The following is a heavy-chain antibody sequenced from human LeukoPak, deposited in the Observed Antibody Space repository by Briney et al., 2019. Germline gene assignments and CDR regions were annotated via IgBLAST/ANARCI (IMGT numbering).Heavy chain of an antibody. J-gene: IGHJ4*02. Sequence: GESLQISCKGSGYRFTSYWIGWVRQMPGKGLEWMGIIYPGDSDTRYSPSFQGQVTISADKSISTAYLQWSSLKASDTAMYYCARLERDYYGSGSRPYHFDYWGQGTLVTVSS. D-gene: IGHD3-10*01. CDR3: ARLERDYYGSGSRPYHFDY. CDR2: IYPGDSDT. CDR1: GYRFTSYW. V-gene: IGHV5-51*01.